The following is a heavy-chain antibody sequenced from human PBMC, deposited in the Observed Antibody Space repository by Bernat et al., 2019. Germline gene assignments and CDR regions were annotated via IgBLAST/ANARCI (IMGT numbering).Heavy chain of an antibody. Sequence: EVQLVESGGGLVKPGGSLRLSCAASGFTFSSYSMNWVRQAPGKGLEWVSSISSSSSYIYYADSVKGRFTISRDDSKNTLYLQMNSLRAEDTAVYYCAREFFGDGSFDAFDIWGQGTMVTVSS. CDR1: GFTFSSYS. CDR2: ISSSSSYI. CDR3: AREFFGDGSFDAFDI. J-gene: IGHJ3*02. V-gene: IGHV3-21*04. D-gene: IGHD2-15*01.